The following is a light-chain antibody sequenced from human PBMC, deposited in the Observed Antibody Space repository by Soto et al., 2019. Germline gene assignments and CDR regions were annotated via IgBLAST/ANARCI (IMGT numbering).Light chain of an antibody. CDR1: SSDVGGYNS. CDR3: SSYASSSTL. Sequence: QSALTQPASVSGSPGQSITISCTGTSSDVGGYNSVSWYQHHPDKAPRLMIYEVSLRPSTVSSRFSGSKSGNTASLTICGLQAEDEADYYCSSYASSSTLFGGGTKLTVL. CDR2: EVS. V-gene: IGLV2-14*01. J-gene: IGLJ2*01.